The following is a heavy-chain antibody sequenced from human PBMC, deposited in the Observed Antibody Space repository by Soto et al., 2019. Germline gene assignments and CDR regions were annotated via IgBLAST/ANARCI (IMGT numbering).Heavy chain of an antibody. CDR2: ISWNSGSI. Sequence: GGSLRLSCAASGFTFDDYAMHWVRQAPGKGLEWVSGISWNSGSIGYADSVKGRFTISRDNAKNSLYLQMNGLRPEDTALYYCARDPDAEYSGNYHTPRSLDSWGQGTQVTVSS. V-gene: IGHV3-9*01. CDR1: GFTFDDYA. CDR3: ARDPDAEYSGNYHTPRSLDS. J-gene: IGHJ4*02. D-gene: IGHD1-26*01.